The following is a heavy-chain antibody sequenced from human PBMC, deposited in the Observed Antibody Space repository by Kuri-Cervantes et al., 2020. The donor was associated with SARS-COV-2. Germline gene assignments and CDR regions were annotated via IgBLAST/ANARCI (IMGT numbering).Heavy chain of an antibody. CDR2: IYHSGST. Sequence: LRLSCTVSGGSISSGGYYWSWIRQPPGKGLEWIGYIYHSGSTNYNPSLKSRVTISVDTSKNQFSLKLSSVTAADTAVYYCARPYGDDLNWYFDLWGRGTLVTVSS. J-gene: IGHJ2*01. CDR3: ARPYGDDLNWYFDL. V-gene: IGHV4-30-2*01. CDR1: GGSISSGGYY. D-gene: IGHD4-17*01.